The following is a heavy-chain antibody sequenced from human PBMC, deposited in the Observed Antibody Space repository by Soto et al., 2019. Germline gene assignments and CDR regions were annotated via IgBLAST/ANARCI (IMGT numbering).Heavy chain of an antibody. CDR3: ARHVWVGWFDP. Sequence: QVQLQESGPGLVKPSETLSLTCTVSGGSISNFYWSWIRQPPGKGLEWIGYIYYIGSTNYNPSLKSRVTISVDTSKNQFSLKLTSVTAADTAVYYCARHVWVGWFDPWGQGTLVTVSS. CDR1: GGSISNFY. D-gene: IGHD2-8*01. V-gene: IGHV4-59*01. CDR2: IYYIGST. J-gene: IGHJ5*02.